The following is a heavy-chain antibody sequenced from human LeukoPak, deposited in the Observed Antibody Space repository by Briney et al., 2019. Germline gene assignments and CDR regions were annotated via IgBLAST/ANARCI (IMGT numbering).Heavy chain of an antibody. Sequence: SETLSLTCTVSGGSISSYYWSWIRQPAGKGLEWIGRIYTSGSTNYNPSLKSRVTMSVDTSKNQFSLKLSSVTAADTAVYYCARVFGHRGYYYMDVWGKGTTVTVSS. J-gene: IGHJ6*03. V-gene: IGHV4-4*07. CDR2: IYTSGST. D-gene: IGHD3-16*01. CDR1: GGSISSYY. CDR3: ARVFGHRGYYYMDV.